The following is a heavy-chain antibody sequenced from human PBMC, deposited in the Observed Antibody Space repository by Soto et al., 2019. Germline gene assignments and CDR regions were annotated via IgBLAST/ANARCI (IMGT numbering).Heavy chain of an antibody. CDR1: GFTFSSYA. J-gene: IGHJ3*01. CDR3: AKSRGSGSYFNPSDAFDF. D-gene: IGHD3-10*01. CDR2: ISGSGGGT. V-gene: IGHV3-23*01. Sequence: EVQLLDSGGGLVQPGGSLRLSCAASGFTFSSYAMSWVRQAPGKGLEWVSSISGSGGGTYYADSVKGRFTISRDNSKNTLSLQMNGLRAEDTAVYYCAKSRGSGSYFNPSDAFDFWGQGTMVTVSS.